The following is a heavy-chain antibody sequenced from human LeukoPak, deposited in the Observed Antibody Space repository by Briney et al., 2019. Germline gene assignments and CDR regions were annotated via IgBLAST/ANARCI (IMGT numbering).Heavy chain of an antibody. V-gene: IGHV4-31*03. CDR1: GDSISRGGYY. CDR2: ISYSGTT. Sequence: PSETLSLTCTVSGDSISRGGYYWSWIRQHPEKGLEWIGYISYSGTTYFDPSLKSRVTISVDTSKNQFSLNLTSVTAADTAVYYCARARIKGRPVDSWGQGTLVAVSS. CDR3: ARARIKGRPVDS. J-gene: IGHJ4*02. D-gene: IGHD5-12*01.